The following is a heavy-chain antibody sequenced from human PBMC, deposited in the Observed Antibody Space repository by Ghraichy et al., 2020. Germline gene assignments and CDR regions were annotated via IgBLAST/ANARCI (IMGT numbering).Heavy chain of an antibody. CDR2: ITSKPYGGTT. CDR1: GFTFGGYA. J-gene: IGHJ4*01. V-gene: IGHV3-49*04. CDR3: SRGSPLHSSSWYDY. Sequence: GGSLRLSCTASGFTFGGYALSWVRQAPGKGLEWVGVITSKPYGGTTQYAASVKGRFTISRDDSKSIAHLQMNSLRTEDTAVYYCSRGSPLHSSSWYDYWGHGTLVTGSS. D-gene: IGHD6-13*01.